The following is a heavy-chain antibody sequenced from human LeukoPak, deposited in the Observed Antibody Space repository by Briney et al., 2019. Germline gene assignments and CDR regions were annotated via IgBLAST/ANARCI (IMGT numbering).Heavy chain of an antibody. Sequence: SETLSLTCTVSGGSVSTSDYYWGWIRQSPVKGLDWIGDVFYTGKTNYNPSLRGRATISIDTSKNQFYLKLTYVTAADTAVYYCARVFDSWGQGTLVTVSS. J-gene: IGHJ4*02. V-gene: IGHV4-39*07. CDR1: GGSVSTSDYY. CDR3: ARVFDS. CDR2: VFYTGKT.